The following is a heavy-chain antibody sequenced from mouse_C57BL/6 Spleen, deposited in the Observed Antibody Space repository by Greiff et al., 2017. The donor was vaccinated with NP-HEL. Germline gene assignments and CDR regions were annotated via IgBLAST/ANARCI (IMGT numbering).Heavy chain of an antibody. V-gene: IGHV1-39*01. Sequence: EVKLQESGPELVKPGASVKISCKASGYSFTDYNMNWVKQSNGKSLEWIGVINPNYGTTSYNQKFKGKATLTVDQSSSTAYMQLNSLTSEDSAVYYCARGGIYYDHEVFAYWGQGTLVTVSA. J-gene: IGHJ3*01. D-gene: IGHD2-4*01. CDR1: GYSFTDYN. CDR2: INPNYGTT. CDR3: ARGGIYYDHEVFAY.